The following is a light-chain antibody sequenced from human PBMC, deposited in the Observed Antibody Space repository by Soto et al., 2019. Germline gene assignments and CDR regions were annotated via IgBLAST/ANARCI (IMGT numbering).Light chain of an antibody. CDR2: GAS. CDR1: QIVSDNY. V-gene: IGKV3-20*01. CDR3: QQYAKAPLT. Sequence: IVLTHSPGTLSLSPGEIATLSCRAIQIVSDNYLAWYQQKPGQAPRLVVYGASSRATGVPDRFSASGSGTDFTLTISRLEPEDFAVYYCQQYAKAPLTFGQGTKVDIK. J-gene: IGKJ1*01.